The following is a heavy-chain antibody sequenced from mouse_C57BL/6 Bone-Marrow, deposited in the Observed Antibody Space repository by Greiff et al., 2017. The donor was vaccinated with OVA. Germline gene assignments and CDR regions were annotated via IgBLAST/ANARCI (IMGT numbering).Heavy chain of an antibody. J-gene: IGHJ3*01. CDR1: GYTFTSYW. D-gene: IGHD1-1*02. CDR3: ARREGPLWSFAY. Sequence: QVHVKQPGTELVKPGASVKLSCKASGYTFTSYWMHWVKQRPGQGLEWIGNINPSNGGTNYNEKFKSKATLTVDKSSSTAYMQLSSLTSEDSAVYYCARREGPLWSFAYWGQGTLVTVSA. CDR2: INPSNGGT. V-gene: IGHV1-53*01.